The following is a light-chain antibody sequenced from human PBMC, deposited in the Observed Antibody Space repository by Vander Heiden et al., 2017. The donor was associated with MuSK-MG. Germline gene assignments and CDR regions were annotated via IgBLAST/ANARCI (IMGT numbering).Light chain of an antibody. Sequence: SVQWYQQKPGQAPVLIVYDDRDRPSGIPERFSASNSGNTATLTINSVEAGDEADYYCQVCDSSGGTFVVFGGGTKLTVL. J-gene: IGLJ2*01. CDR3: QVCDSSGGTFVV. CDR2: DDR. CDR1: S. V-gene: IGLV3-21*02.